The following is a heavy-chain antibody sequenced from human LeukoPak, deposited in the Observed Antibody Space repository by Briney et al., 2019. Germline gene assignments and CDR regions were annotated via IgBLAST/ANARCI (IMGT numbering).Heavy chain of an antibody. V-gene: IGHV1-2*02. CDR2: INPNSGGT. D-gene: IGHD1-26*01. CDR1: GYTFTGYY. J-gene: IGHJ5*02. Sequence: ASVKVSCKASGYTFTGYYIHWVRQAPGQGLEWMGWINPNSGGTNYAQTFQGRVTMTRDTSISAAYMELIGLRSDDTAVYYCAGPWDQVGFDPWGQGTLVSVSS. CDR3: AGPWDQVGFDP.